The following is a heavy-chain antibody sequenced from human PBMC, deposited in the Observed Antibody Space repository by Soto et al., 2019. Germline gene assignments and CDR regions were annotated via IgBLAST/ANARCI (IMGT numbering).Heavy chain of an antibody. CDR1: GFTFSSYG. Sequence: PXGSLRLSCAASGFTFSSYGMHWVRQAPGKGLEWVAVILYDGSNKYYADSVKGRFTISRDNSKNTLYLQMNSLRAEDTAVYYCARDAPYCSGGSCYFDYWGQGTLVTVSS. CDR2: ILYDGSNK. D-gene: IGHD2-15*01. CDR3: ARDAPYCSGGSCYFDY. J-gene: IGHJ4*02. V-gene: IGHV3-33*01.